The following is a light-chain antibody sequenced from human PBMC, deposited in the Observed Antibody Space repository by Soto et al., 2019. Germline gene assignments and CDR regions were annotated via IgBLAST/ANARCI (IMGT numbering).Light chain of an antibody. Sequence: DIVMTQSPDSLAVSLGERATVNCKSSQSVLYSSNNKNYLAWYQQKPGQQPKLLISWASTRESGVPDRISGSGSGADFTLTIRSLQAEDVAIYYCQQYYSTPTFGGGTKVEIK. CDR1: QSVLYSSNNKNY. CDR3: QQYYSTPT. CDR2: WAS. V-gene: IGKV4-1*01. J-gene: IGKJ4*01.